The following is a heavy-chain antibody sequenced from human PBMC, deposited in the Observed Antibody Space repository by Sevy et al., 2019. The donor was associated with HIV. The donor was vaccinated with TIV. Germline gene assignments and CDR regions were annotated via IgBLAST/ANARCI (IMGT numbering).Heavy chain of an antibody. CDR2: ISAYNGNT. V-gene: IGHV1-18*04. CDR3: ARDERRVASYDILTGYSNFDY. CDR1: GYTFTSYG. J-gene: IGHJ4*02. Sequence: ASVKVSCKASGYTFTSYGISWVRQAPGQGLEWMGWISAYNGNTNYSQKLQGRVTMTTDTSTSTAYMELRSLRSDDTAVYYCARDERRVASYDILTGYSNFDYWGQGTLVTVSS. D-gene: IGHD3-9*01.